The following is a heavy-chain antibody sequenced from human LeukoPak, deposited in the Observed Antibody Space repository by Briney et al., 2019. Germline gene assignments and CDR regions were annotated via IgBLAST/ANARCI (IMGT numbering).Heavy chain of an antibody. D-gene: IGHD2-2*01. J-gene: IGHJ6*02. CDR1: GYTFTGYY. CDR3: ARDPPGCSSTSCYRRFGYYYYGMDV. Sequence: ASVKVSCKASGYTFTGYYMHWVRQAPGQGLEWMGWINPNSGGTNYAQKFQGWVTMTRDTSISTAYMELSSLRSEDTAVYYCARDPPGCSSTSCYRRFGYYYYGMDVWGQGTTVTVSS. V-gene: IGHV1-2*04. CDR2: INPNSGGT.